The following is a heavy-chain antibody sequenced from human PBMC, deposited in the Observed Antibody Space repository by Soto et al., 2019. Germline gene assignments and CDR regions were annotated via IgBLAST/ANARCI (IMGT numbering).Heavy chain of an antibody. Sequence: EVQLVESGGGLVKPGGSLRLSCAVSGFTFSSYSMNWVRQAPGKGLEWVSSISSSSAYIYYADSVKGRFTISRDNAKNSLSLQMNSLRAEDTAVYYCARARYCRGGRCCCDYWGQGTLVTVSS. CDR3: ARARYCRGGRCCCDY. CDR1: GFTFSSYS. CDR2: ISSSSAYI. V-gene: IGHV3-21*01. D-gene: IGHD2-15*01. J-gene: IGHJ4*02.